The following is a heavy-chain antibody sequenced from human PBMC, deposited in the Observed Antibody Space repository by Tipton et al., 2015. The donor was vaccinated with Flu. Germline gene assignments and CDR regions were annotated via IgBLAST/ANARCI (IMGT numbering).Heavy chain of an antibody. Sequence: LRLSCTVSGGSISSYYWSWIRQPPGKGLEWIGYIYYSGSTNYNPSPKSRVTISVDTSKNQFSLKLSSVTAADTAVYYCARVSPSRPYSSGWYQWGAFDIWGQGTMVTVSS. CDR1: GGSISSYY. V-gene: IGHV4-59*01. CDR2: IYYSGST. D-gene: IGHD6-19*01. CDR3: ARVSPSRPYSSGWYQWGAFDI. J-gene: IGHJ3*02.